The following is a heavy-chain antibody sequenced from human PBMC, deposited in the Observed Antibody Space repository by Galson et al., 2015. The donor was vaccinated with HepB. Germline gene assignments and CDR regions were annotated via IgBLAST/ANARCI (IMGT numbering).Heavy chain of an antibody. Sequence: QSGAEVKKPGESLKISCTGSRESLRNYWIGRVRQQPGKGLEWMGIIYPRDSDTRYSPSFQGQITISADDSISTAYLQWSSLKVSDTAIYYCARQVVGAANFEYWGQGTLVTVSS. CDR1: RESLRNYW. CDR3: ARQVVGAANFEY. J-gene: IGHJ4*02. D-gene: IGHD2-15*01. CDR2: IYPRDSDT. V-gene: IGHV5-51*01.